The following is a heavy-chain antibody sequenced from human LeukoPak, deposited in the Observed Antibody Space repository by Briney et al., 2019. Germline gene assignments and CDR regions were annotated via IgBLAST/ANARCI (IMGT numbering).Heavy chain of an antibody. CDR3: ARISMISNYYYYYMDV. CDR1: GFTVSSNY. V-gene: IGHV3-53*01. Sequence: PGGSLRLSCAASGFTVSSNYMSWVRQAPGKGLEWVSVIYSGGSTYYADSVKGRFTISRDNSNNTLYLQMNSLRAEDTAVYYCARISMISNYYYYYMDVWGKGTTVTVSS. D-gene: IGHD3/OR15-3a*01. CDR2: IYSGGST. J-gene: IGHJ6*03.